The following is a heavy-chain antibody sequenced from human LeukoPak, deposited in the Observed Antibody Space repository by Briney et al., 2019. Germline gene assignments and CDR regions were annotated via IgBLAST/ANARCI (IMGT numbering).Heavy chain of an antibody. CDR2: ISSSSGYI. CDR1: RFTFSSYS. Sequence: PGGSLRLSCAASRFTFSSYSMNWVRQAPGKGLEWVSSISSSSGYIYYADSVKGRFTISRDNAKNSLYLQMNSLRAEDTAVYYCARKDVATILQTGFDYWGQGTLVTVSS. D-gene: IGHD5-12*01. V-gene: IGHV3-21*04. J-gene: IGHJ4*02. CDR3: ARKDVATILQTGFDY.